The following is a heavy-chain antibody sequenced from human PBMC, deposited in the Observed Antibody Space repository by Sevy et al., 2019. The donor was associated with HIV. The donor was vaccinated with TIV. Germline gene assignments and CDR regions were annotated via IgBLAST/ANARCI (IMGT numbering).Heavy chain of an antibody. D-gene: IGHD2-2*01. Sequence: GGSLRLSCAASGFTFSTYAMSWVRQAPGKGLEWVAAISASGSSTYYADSVKARFTISRDNSKNTLYLQRNSLRAEDTAVYYCAKAGAGVVVPAAILPYGVYGMDVWGQGTTVTVSS. CDR2: ISASGSST. J-gene: IGHJ6*02. CDR3: AKAGAGVVVPAAILPYGVYGMDV. CDR1: GFTFSTYA. V-gene: IGHV3-23*01.